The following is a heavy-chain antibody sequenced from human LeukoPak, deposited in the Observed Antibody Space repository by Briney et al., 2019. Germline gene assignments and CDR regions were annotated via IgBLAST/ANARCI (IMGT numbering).Heavy chain of an antibody. V-gene: IGHV4-34*01. D-gene: IGHD6-19*01. CDR3: ARGIAVAGGDY. J-gene: IGHJ4*02. CDR2: NNHSGTT. Sequence: PSETLSLTCVVYSGSYRGYYWSWIRQPPGKGLEWIGENNHSGTTNYNPSLKSRVTISVDTSKNQSSLKLSSVTAADTAVYYCARGIAVAGGDYWGQGTLVTVSS. CDR1: SGSYRGYY.